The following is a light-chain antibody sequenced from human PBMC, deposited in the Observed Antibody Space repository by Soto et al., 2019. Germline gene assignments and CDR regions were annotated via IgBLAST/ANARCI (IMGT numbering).Light chain of an antibody. V-gene: IGKV1-39*01. Sequence: DIQMTQSPSSLSASVGDRVTITCRASQSISSYLNWYQQKPGKAPKLLIYAASSLQSGVPARFSGSGSGTDFTLTISSLQPEDFATNYCQQRYSTPALTFGGGTTVEIK. CDR3: QQRYSTPALT. CDR2: AAS. CDR1: QSISSY. J-gene: IGKJ4*01.